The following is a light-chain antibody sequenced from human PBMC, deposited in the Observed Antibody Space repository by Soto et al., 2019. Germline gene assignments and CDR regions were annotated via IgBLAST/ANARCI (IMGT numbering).Light chain of an antibody. CDR3: NSYTNINTRACV. CDR2: EVS. Sequence: QSAVTQPASVSGSPGQSITISCTGTSSDIGLYNYVSWYQQYPGKAPKLLIYEVSNRPSGVSNRFSGSKSGNTASLTISGLQADDEADYYCNSYTNINTRACVFGTGTKLTVL. J-gene: IGLJ1*01. V-gene: IGLV2-14*01. CDR1: SSDIGLYNY.